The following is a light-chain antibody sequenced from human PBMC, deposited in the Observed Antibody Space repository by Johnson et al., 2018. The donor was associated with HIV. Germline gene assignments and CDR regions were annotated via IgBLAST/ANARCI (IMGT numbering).Light chain of an antibody. CDR2: ENN. J-gene: IGLJ1*01. V-gene: IGLV1-51*02. CDR1: SYNIGNNY. CDR3: GTWDSSLSAGGV. Sequence: QSVLTQSPSVSAAPGQKVTISCSGSSYNIGNNYVSWYQQLPGTAPKLLIYENNKRPSGIPDRFSGSKSGTSATLGITGLQTGDEADYYCGTWDSSLSAGGVFGTGTKVTVL.